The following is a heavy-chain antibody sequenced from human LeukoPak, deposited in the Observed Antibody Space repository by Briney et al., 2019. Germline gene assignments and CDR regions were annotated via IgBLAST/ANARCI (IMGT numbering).Heavy chain of an antibody. V-gene: IGHV4-39*01. CDR2: LYYSGST. Sequence: PSETLSLTCTVSGGSISSSNYYWGWIRQPPRKGLEWIGSLYYSGSTYYNPSLKSRVTISVDTSKNQFSLKLSSVTAADTAVCYCARHGGLSIAAHFDYWGQGTLVTVSS. CDR3: ARHGGLSIAAHFDY. J-gene: IGHJ4*02. CDR1: GGSISSSNYY. D-gene: IGHD6-6*01.